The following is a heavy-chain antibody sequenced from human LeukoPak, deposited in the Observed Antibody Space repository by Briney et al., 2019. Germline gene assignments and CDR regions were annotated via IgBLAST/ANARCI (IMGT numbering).Heavy chain of an antibody. D-gene: IGHD3-10*01. V-gene: IGHV3-30*18. J-gene: IGHJ4*02. Sequence: GRSLRLSCAASGFTFSSYGMHWVRQAPGKGLEGVAVISYDGSNKYYADSVKGRFTISRDNPKNTLYLQMNSLRAEDTAVYYCAKIGRRYGSGNPGEIDYWAREPWSPSPQ. CDR1: GFTFSSYG. CDR3: AKIGRRYGSGNPGEIDY. CDR2: ISYDGSNK.